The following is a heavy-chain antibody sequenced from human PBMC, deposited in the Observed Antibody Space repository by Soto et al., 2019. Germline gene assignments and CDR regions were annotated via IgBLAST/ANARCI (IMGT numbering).Heavy chain of an antibody. D-gene: IGHD1-1*01. CDR1: GFTFSSYG. CDR2: IWYDGSNK. Sequence: GGSLRLSCAASGFTFSSYGMHWVRQAPGKGLEWVAVIWYDGSNKYYADSVKGRFTISRDNSKNTLYLQMNSLRAEDTAVYYCARALRQLNWFDPWGQGTLVTVSS. J-gene: IGHJ5*02. CDR3: ARALRQLNWFDP. V-gene: IGHV3-33*01.